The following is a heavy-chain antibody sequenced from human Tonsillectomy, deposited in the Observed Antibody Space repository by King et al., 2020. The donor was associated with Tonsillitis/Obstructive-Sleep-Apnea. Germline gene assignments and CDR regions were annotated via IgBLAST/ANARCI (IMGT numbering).Heavy chain of an antibody. V-gene: IGHV3-15*07. D-gene: IGHD3-10*01. CDR3: TRSRHGSGSPRGYFYYGMDV. CDR2: IKNKRDGGTT. J-gene: IGHJ6*04. Sequence: ELQLVQSGGGLVKPGGSLRLSCAASGFTFSDVWMNWVRQAPGKGLEWVGRIKNKRDGGTTDYAAPVKGRFTISRDDSKNTVYLQMNSLQTADRAVYYCTRSRHGSGSPRGYFYYGMDVWCKGTTVTVSS. CDR1: GFTFSDVW.